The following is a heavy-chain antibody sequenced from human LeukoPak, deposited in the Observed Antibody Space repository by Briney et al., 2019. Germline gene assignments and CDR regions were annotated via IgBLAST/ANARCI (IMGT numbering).Heavy chain of an antibody. D-gene: IGHD2-15*01. V-gene: IGHV3-23*01. CDR2: ISGSGGST. Sequence: PGGSLRLSCAASGFTFNTYAMSWVRQAPGKGLEWVSAISGSGGSTYYADSVKGRFTISRDNSKNTVYLQMNSLRAEDTAVYYCARVGCSGDTCFSLVAGAFDVWGHGTMVTVSS. J-gene: IGHJ3*01. CDR3: ARVGCSGDTCFSLVAGAFDV. CDR1: GFTFNTYA.